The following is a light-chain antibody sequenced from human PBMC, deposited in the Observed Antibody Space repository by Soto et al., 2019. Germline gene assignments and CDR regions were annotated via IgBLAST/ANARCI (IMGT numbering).Light chain of an antibody. J-gene: IGLJ1*01. CDR1: SSDVGSYNL. CDR2: EGN. CDR3: CSYASRDTYV. V-gene: IGLV2-23*01. Sequence: QSALTQPASLSVSPGQSITISCTGTSSDVGSYNLVSWYQQHPGKAPKLIIFEGNKRPSGISDRFSGSKSGNTASLTISGLQAEDEADYYCCSYASRDTYVYGTGTKVTVL.